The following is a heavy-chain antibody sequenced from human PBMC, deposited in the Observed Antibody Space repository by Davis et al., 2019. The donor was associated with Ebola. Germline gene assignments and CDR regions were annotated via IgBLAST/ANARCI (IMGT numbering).Heavy chain of an antibody. CDR1: GSTFSNYA. CDR2: ISDSGDAE. D-gene: IGHD3-10*01. CDR3: VRDLGIGGAFDV. V-gene: IGHV3-11*01. Sequence: PGGSLRLSCAASGSTFSNYAMSWVRQAPGEGLEWISYISDSGDAEFYGDSVKGRFTISRDNAKNSLYLQMNSLRGADTGLYYCVRDLGIGGAFDVWGQGTMVTVSS. J-gene: IGHJ3*01.